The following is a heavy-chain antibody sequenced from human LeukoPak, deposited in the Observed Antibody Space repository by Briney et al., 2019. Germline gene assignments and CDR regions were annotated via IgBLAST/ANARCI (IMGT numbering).Heavy chain of an antibody. D-gene: IGHD5-24*01. CDR2: IFYSGST. CDR3: ASERWSRRSYFDY. CDR1: GGSVSNSHYY. J-gene: IGHJ4*02. V-gene: IGHV4-39*07. Sequence: SETLPLTCTVSGGSVSNSHYYWGWIRQPPGKGLDWIGSIFYSGSTYYSPSLKSRVTISVDASMTQFSLKLSSVTAADTAVYYCASERWSRRSYFDYWGQGTLVTVSS.